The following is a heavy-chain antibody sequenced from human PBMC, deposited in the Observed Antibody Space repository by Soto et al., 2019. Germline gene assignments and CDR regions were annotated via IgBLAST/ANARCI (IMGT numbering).Heavy chain of an antibody. CDR3: ARRVTSSTGWDY. CDR1: GYMFTNYW. CDR2: IHGGDSNT. D-gene: IGHD6-19*01. Sequence: ESLKISCKGSGYMFTNYWIGWVRQMPGKGLEWMGIIHGGDSNTRYSPSFDGQVTISTDKSINTAYLQWSSLKASDSAMYYCARRVTSSTGWDYWGQGTLVTVSS. V-gene: IGHV5-51*01. J-gene: IGHJ4*02.